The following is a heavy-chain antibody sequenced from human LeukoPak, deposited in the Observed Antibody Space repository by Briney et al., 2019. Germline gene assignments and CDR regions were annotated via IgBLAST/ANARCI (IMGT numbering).Heavy chain of an antibody. D-gene: IGHD3-10*01. CDR1: GGSISSGGYY. CDR2: IYCSGST. CDR3: AREEVRGAADY. V-gene: IGHV4-31*03. J-gene: IGHJ4*02. Sequence: SETLSLTCTVSGGSISSGGYYWSWIRQHPGKGLEWIGYIYCSGSTYYNPSLKSRVTISVDTSKNQFSLKLSSVTAADTAVYYCAREEVRGAADYWGQGTLVTVSS.